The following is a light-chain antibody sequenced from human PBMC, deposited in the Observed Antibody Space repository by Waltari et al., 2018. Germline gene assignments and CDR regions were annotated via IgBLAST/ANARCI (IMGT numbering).Light chain of an antibody. V-gene: IGLV2-14*01. CDR3: NSYTTSSTQV. Sequence: QSALTQPASVSGSPGQSITISCTGTSGDVGGYNYVSWYQQHSGTAPKLMIYEVIKRPPGVSNRFSGSKSGNTASLTISGVQAEDEADYYCNSYTTSSTQVFGTGTKVTVL. CDR1: SGDVGGYNY. J-gene: IGLJ1*01. CDR2: EVI.